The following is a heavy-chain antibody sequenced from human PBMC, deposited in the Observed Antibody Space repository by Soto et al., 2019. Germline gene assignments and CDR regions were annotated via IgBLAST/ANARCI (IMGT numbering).Heavy chain of an antibody. Sequence: GGSLRLSCAASGLTFSSYAMSWVRQAPGKGLEWVSAISGSGGSTYYADSVKGRFTISRDNSKNTLYLQMNSLRAEDTAVYYCARVRGYCSGGSCSGDNAFDIWGQGTMVTVSS. V-gene: IGHV3-23*01. CDR2: ISGSGGST. D-gene: IGHD2-15*01. CDR1: GLTFSSYA. J-gene: IGHJ3*02. CDR3: ARVRGYCSGGSCSGDNAFDI.